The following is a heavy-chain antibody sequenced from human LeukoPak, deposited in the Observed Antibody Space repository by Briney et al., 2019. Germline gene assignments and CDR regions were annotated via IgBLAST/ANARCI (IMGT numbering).Heavy chain of an antibody. Sequence: GASVKVSCKASGYTFTGYYMHWVRQAPGQGLEWMGWINPNSGGTNYAQKFQGRVTMTRDTSISTAYMELSRLRSDDTAVYYCARGLEDYYDSSGYWFDPWGQGTLVTVSS. CDR3: ARGLEDYYDSSGYWFDP. CDR1: GYTFTGYY. V-gene: IGHV1-2*02. CDR2: INPNSGGT. J-gene: IGHJ5*02. D-gene: IGHD3-22*01.